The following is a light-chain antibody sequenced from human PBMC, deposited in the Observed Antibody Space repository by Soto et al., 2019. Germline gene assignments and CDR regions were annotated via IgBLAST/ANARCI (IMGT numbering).Light chain of an antibody. CDR2: EVT. V-gene: IGLV2-14*01. CDR3: NSYRHSTTLV. Sequence: QSVLTQPASVSGSPGQSITISCTGTSCDIGSYNRVSWYQQHPGKAPKLIIYEVTDRPSGVSNRFSGSKSGNTASLTISGLQAEDEADYYCNSYRHSTTLVFXTGTKVTVL. CDR1: SCDIGSYNR. J-gene: IGLJ1*01.